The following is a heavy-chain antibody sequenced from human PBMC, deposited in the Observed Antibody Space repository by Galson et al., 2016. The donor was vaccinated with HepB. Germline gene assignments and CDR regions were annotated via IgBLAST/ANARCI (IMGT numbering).Heavy chain of an antibody. Sequence: TLSLTCTVSGGSINSGGYYWSWIRQHPGKGLEWIGYIYYSGSTYYNPSLKSRVTISVDTSKQHFSLKLSSVTAADTAVYYCASEVMITFGEVVVVPHWYFDLWGRGTLVTVSS. V-gene: IGHV4-31*03. D-gene: IGHD3-16*02. CDR2: IYYSGST. J-gene: IGHJ2*01. CDR3: ASEVMITFGEVVVVPHWYFDL. CDR1: GGSINSGGYY.